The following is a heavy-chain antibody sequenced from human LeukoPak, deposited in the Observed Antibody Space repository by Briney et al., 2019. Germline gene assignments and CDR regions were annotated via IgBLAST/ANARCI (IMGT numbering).Heavy chain of an antibody. D-gene: IGHD2-2*02. Sequence: PSETLSLTCTVSGGSISSSSYYWGWIRQPPGKGLEWIGSIYYSGSTYYNPSLKSRVTISVDTSKNQFSLKLSSVTAADTAVYYCARTVNTDCSSTSCYRGRGYYYYMDVWGKGTTVTVSS. CDR3: ARTVNTDCSSTSCYRGRGYYYYMDV. CDR1: GGSISSSSYY. CDR2: IYYSGST. J-gene: IGHJ6*03. V-gene: IGHV4-39*01.